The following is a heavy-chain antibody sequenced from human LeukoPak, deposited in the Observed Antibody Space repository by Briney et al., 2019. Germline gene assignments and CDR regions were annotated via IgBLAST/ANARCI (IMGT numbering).Heavy chain of an antibody. CDR3: ARAEQLLHLDGYIDWFDP. D-gene: IGHD2-2*01. Sequence: SETLSLTCTVSGGSISSYYWSWIRQPPGKGLEWIGYIYYSGSTNYNPSLKSRVAISVDTSKNQFSLKLSSVTAADTAVYYCARAEQLLHLDGYIDWFDPWGQGTLVTVSS. J-gene: IGHJ5*02. CDR2: IYYSGST. V-gene: IGHV4-59*01. CDR1: GGSISSYY.